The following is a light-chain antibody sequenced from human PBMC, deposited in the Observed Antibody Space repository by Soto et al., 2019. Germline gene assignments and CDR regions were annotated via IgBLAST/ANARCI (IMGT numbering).Light chain of an antibody. V-gene: IGKV1-33*01. CDR1: QPISNY. J-gene: IGKJ5*01. CDR3: QQYSNLIT. Sequence: DIQVTQSPSHLSASVVDRVIITCRASQPISNYLNWYQQKLGKAPKLLIYDASNLETGVPSRFSGSGSGTYFSFTISSLQPEDFATYYCQQYSNLITFGQGTRLEIK. CDR2: DAS.